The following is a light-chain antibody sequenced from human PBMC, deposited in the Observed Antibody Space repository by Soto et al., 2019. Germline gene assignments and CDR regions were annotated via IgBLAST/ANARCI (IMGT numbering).Light chain of an antibody. Sequence: EIVLTQSPGTLSLSPGERATLSCRASQSVSSSYLAWYQQKPGQAPRLLIYGSSSRATGIPDRFSGSGSGTDFTLTISSLATEDFAVYYCQHYGSSPSWTCGEGTKVEIK. V-gene: IGKV3-20*01. CDR3: QHYGSSPSWT. CDR2: GSS. J-gene: IGKJ1*01. CDR1: QSVSSSY.